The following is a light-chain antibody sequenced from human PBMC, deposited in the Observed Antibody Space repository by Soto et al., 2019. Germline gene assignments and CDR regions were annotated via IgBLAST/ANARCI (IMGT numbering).Light chain of an antibody. CDR1: QTVSNK. CDR3: KQRSNWPRT. V-gene: IGKV3-11*01. Sequence: EIVLAQSPATLSSSPGERATLSCRASQTVSNKLAWYQHKPGQAHRLLIYDTYNRATGIQARFSGSGSGTDFTLTIRSLEPEDFAVYYCKQRSNWPRTFGQGTKVDIK. CDR2: DTY. J-gene: IGKJ1*01.